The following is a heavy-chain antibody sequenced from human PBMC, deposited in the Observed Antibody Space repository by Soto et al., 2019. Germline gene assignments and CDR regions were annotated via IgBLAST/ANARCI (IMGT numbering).Heavy chain of an antibody. CDR1: GYSISSGYY. D-gene: IGHD7-27*01. V-gene: IGHV4-38-2*02. CDR3: AREPGDGAAYLDY. J-gene: IGHJ4*02. CDR2: IYHSGST. Sequence: PSETLSLTCAVSGYSISSGYYWGWIRQPPGKGLEWIGSIYHSGSTYYNPSLKSRVTISVDTSKNQFSLKLSSVTAADTAVYYCAREPGDGAAYLDYWGQGTLVTVSS.